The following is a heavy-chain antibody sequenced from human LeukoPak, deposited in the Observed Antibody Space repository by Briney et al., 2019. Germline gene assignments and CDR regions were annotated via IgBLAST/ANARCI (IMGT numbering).Heavy chain of an antibody. CDR1: GGSISSYY. CDR2: IYYSGST. V-gene: IGHV4-59*12. Sequence: SETLSLTCTVSGGSISSYYWSWIRQPPGKGLEWIGYIYYSGSTNYNPSLKSRVTISVDTSKNQFSLKLSSVTAADTAVYYCARLPTVHYYDSSGYYYFWYFDLWGRGTLVTVSS. CDR3: ARLPTVHYYDSSGYYYFWYFDL. D-gene: IGHD3-22*01. J-gene: IGHJ2*01.